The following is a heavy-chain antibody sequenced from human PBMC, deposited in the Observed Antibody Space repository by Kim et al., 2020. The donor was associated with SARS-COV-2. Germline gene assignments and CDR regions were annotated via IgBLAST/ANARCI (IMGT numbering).Heavy chain of an antibody. CDR1: GFTFSSNG. V-gene: IGHV3-33*06. CDR2: IWYDGSNK. Sequence: GGSLRLSCAASGFTFSSNGMPWVRQAPGKGLEWVAAIWYDGSNKYYADSVKGRFTISRDNSKNTLYLQMNSLRAEDTAVYYCAKEAVAGALIFYYYYYGIYVWGQATTIGVSS. J-gene: IGHJ6*02. CDR3: AKEAVAGALIFYYYYYGIYV. D-gene: IGHD6-19*01.